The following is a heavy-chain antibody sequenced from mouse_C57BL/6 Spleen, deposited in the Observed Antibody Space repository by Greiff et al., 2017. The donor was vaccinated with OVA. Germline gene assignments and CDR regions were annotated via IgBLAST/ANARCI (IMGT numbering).Heavy chain of an antibody. V-gene: IGHV5-16*01. J-gene: IGHJ2*01. Sequence: EVKLMESEGGLVQPGSSMKLSCTASGFTFSDYYMAWVRQVPEKGLEWVANINYDGSSTYYLDSLKSRFIISRDNAKNILYLQMSSLKSEDTATYYCARYDYDDYFDYWGQGTTLTVSS. CDR3: ARYDYDDYFDY. D-gene: IGHD2-4*01. CDR2: INYDGSST. CDR1: GFTFSDYY.